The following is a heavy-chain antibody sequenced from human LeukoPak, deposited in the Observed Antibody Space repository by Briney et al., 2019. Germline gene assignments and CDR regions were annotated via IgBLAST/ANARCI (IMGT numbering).Heavy chain of an antibody. D-gene: IGHD2-2*01. CDR1: GYTLTELS. Sequence: ASVKVSCKVSGYTLTELSMHWVRQAPGQGLEWMGWINPNSGGTNYAQKFQGRVTMTRDTSISTAYMELSRLRSDDTAVYYCASGDRVGYYYYMDVWGKGTTVTVSS. J-gene: IGHJ6*03. CDR3: ASGDRVGYYYYMDV. V-gene: IGHV1-2*02. CDR2: INPNSGGT.